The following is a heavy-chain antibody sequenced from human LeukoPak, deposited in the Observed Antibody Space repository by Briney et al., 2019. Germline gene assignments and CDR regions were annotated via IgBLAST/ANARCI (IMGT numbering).Heavy chain of an antibody. D-gene: IGHD4-23*01. Sequence: PGGSLRLSCAASGFTFSSYGMHWVRQAPGKGLDWVAFIHHDGSNKYYADSVRGRFTISRDNSKNTLYLQMNSLRAEDTAVYCCARGQDTVVTSRDAFDTWGQGTMVTVSS. V-gene: IGHV3-30*02. CDR3: ARGQDTVVTSRDAFDT. CDR2: IHHDGSNK. J-gene: IGHJ3*02. CDR1: GFTFSSYG.